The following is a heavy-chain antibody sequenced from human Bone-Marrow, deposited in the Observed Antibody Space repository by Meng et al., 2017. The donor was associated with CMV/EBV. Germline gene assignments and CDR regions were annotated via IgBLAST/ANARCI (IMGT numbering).Heavy chain of an antibody. D-gene: IGHD2-2*01. CDR3: AKDLVVVVRGGMDV. CDR2: LYSCGIT. CDR1: GFTVSSDS. V-gene: IGHV3-66*03. J-gene: IGHJ6*02. Sequence: GESLKISCAASGFTVSSDSISWVRPAPGKGLYWFSVLYSCGITYYADSVKGRFTISRDNTKNTVYLQMNSLRAEDTAVYYCAKDLVVVVRGGMDVWGQGNTVNVSS.